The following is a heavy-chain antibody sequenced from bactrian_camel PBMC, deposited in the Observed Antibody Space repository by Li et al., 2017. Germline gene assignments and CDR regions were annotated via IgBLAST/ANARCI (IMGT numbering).Heavy chain of an antibody. Sequence: HVQLVESGGGSVQAGGSLRLSCAASGLTYGRYCMGWFRQAPGKEREGVAALYRGGTTTYYSDSVKGRFTISHDNAKNTLYLQTNSLKPEDTAMYYCAADGPARWLAETEYDYWGQGTQVTVS. V-gene: IGHV3S6*01. CDR1: GLTYGRYC. J-gene: IGHJ4*01. CDR3: AADGPARWLAETEYDY. D-gene: IGHD1*01. CDR2: LYRGGTTT.